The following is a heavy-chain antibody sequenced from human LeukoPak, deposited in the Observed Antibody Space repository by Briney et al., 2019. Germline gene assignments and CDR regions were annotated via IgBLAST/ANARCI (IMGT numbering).Heavy chain of an antibody. J-gene: IGHJ4*02. CDR3: ARAGHYYGSGSYYAPLDY. Sequence: GGSLRLSCAASGFTFSDYYMSWIRQAPGKGLEWVSYISSSGSTIYYADSVKGRFTISRDNAKNSLYLQMNSLRAEDTAVYYCARAGHYYGSGSYYAPLDYWGQGTLVTVSS. D-gene: IGHD3-10*01. V-gene: IGHV3-11*04. CDR1: GFTFSDYY. CDR2: ISSSGSTI.